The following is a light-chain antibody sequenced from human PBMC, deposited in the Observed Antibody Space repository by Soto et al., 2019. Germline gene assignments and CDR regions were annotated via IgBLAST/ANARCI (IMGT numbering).Light chain of an antibody. CDR2: GAS. Sequence: EMLMTQSPSALSLPLGSRPTLSWRAGQSVSSNLAWYQQKPGQAPSVLIYGASTRATGIPARFSGSGYGTDFNLTISSLETEDFAVYYCQQRSNWPPTFGQGTKVDI. CDR1: QSVSSN. CDR3: QQRSNWPPT. J-gene: IGKJ1*01. V-gene: IGKV3-11*01.